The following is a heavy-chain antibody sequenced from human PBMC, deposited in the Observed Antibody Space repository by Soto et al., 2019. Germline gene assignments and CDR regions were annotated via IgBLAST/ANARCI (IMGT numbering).Heavy chain of an antibody. CDR3: ASKLPMIESWYFDL. D-gene: IGHD3-16*01. CDR1: GGSISSSSYY. CDR2: IYYSGST. Sequence: QLQLQESGPGLVKPSETLSLTCTVSGGSISSSSYYWGWIRQPPGKGLGWIGSIYYSGSTYYNPSVKSGVTVAVDTTKTHFYQKLSSVTAADTAVYYCASKLPMIESWYFDLWGRGTLVTVSS. V-gene: IGHV4-39*02. J-gene: IGHJ2*01.